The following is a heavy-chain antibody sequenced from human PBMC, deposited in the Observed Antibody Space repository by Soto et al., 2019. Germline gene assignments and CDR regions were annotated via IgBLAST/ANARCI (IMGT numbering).Heavy chain of an antibody. V-gene: IGHV4-39*01. CDR1: GGYVSRSGDY. J-gene: IGHJ3*02. Sequence: SETLSLTCSVAGGYVSRSGDYWGWIRQPPGKGLEWIGSIYFSGSTYYNPSLKSRITISVDTSKNQFSLKLSSVTAADTAVYYCAMGDSSGYYFDSFDIWAQGTMVTV. D-gene: IGHD3-22*01. CDR2: IYFSGST. CDR3: AMGDSSGYYFDSFDI.